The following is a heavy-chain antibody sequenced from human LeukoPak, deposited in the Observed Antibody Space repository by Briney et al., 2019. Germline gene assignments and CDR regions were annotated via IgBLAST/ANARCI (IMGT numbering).Heavy chain of an antibody. J-gene: IGHJ4*02. CDR2: ISYDGSNK. CDR1: GFTFSSYW. V-gene: IGHV3-30*18. Sequence: GGSLRLSCAASGFTFSSYWMSWVRQAPGKGLEWVAVISYDGSNKYYADSVKGRFTISRDNSKNTLYLQMNSLRAEDTAVYYCAKASYYDILTGPDCWGQGTLVTVSS. CDR3: AKASYYDILTGPDC. D-gene: IGHD3-9*01.